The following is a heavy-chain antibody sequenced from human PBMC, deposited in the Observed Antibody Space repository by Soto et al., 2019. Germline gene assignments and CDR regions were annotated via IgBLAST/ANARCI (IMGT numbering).Heavy chain of an antibody. CDR1: GYSFTSYW. CDR3: ARLTPGIAAAGTRGWFDP. CDR2: IDPSDSYT. D-gene: IGHD6-13*01. J-gene: IGHJ5*02. Sequence: GESLKISCKGSGYSFTSYWSSWVRQMPGKGLEWMGRIDPSDSYTNYSPSFQGHVTISADKSISTAYLQWSSLKASDTAMYYCARLTPGIAAAGTRGWFDPWGQGTLVTVSS. V-gene: IGHV5-10-1*01.